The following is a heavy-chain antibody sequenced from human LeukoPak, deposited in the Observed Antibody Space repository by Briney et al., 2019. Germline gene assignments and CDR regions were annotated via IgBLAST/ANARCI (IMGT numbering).Heavy chain of an antibody. V-gene: IGHV3-66*02. CDR3: AKEVNYGANSIDS. J-gene: IGHJ4*02. Sequence: PGGSLRLSCAASEFTLNSNYMSWVRQAPGKGLEWVSVIYNDGTTVYADSVRGRFTISRDNSKNTLYLQMNSLRPEDTAVYYCAKEVNYGANSIDSWGQGTLVTVSS. D-gene: IGHD4-23*01. CDR2: IYNDGTT. CDR1: EFTLNSNY.